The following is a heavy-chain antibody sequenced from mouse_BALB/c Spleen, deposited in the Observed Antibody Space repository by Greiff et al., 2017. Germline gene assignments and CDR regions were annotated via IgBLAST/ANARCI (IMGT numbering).Heavy chain of an antibody. V-gene: IGHV1S56*01. Sequence: VQLQQSGPELVKPGASVRISCKASGYTFTSYYIHWVKQRPGQGLEWIGWIYPGNVNTKYNEKFKGKATLTADKSSSTAYMQLSSLTSEDSAVYFCALYSSGWFAYWGQGTLVTVSA. J-gene: IGHJ3*01. CDR3: ALYSSGWFAY. CDR2: IYPGNVNT. D-gene: IGHD3-1*01. CDR1: GYTFTSYY.